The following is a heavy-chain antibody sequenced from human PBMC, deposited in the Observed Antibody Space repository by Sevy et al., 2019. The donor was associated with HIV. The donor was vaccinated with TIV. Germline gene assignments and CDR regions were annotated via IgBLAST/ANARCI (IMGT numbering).Heavy chain of an antibody. CDR2: ISGTGNTI. D-gene: IGHD3-22*01. CDR1: GFTFSSHS. V-gene: IGHV3-48*02. Sequence: GGSLRLSCAASGFTFSSHSMNWVRQTPGKGLEWISYISGTGNTIYYADSVKGRFAITRDNAKNSPYRLLKSLRDEDAAIYYCARVPPYYDSNVSDFWGQGSLVTVSS. CDR3: ARVPPYYDSNVSDF. J-gene: IGHJ4*02.